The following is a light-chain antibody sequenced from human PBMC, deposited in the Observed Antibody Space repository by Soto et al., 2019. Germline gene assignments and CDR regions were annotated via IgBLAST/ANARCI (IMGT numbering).Light chain of an antibody. Sequence: EIVMTQSPATLSVSPGERATLSCRASQSVSSNLAWYQQKPGQAPRLLIYDASTRATGIPAGFSGSGSGTEFTLTISSLQSEDFATYYCQQYNNWPRTFGQGTKVEIK. J-gene: IGKJ1*01. CDR3: QQYNNWPRT. CDR1: QSVSSN. CDR2: DAS. V-gene: IGKV3-15*01.